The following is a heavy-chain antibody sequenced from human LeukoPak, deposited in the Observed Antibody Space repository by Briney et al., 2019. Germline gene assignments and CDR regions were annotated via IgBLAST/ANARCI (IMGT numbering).Heavy chain of an antibody. Sequence: SETLSLTCSVSGGSLSNYYWGWIRQPPGKGLEWIGNIFYSGSTYYSPSLRSRVTISLDTSRNQFSLKLNSVTAADTAVYYCAKSNGYGLVDIWGQGTMVTVSS. CDR3: AKSNGYGLVDI. D-gene: IGHD3-10*01. J-gene: IGHJ3*02. CDR2: IFYSGST. V-gene: IGHV4-39*07. CDR1: GGSLSNYY.